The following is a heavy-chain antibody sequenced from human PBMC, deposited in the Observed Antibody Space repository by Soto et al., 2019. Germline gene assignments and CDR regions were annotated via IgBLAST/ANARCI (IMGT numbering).Heavy chain of an antibody. CDR2: IIPVFGTT. CDR3: ARENGVAVATILYYFDY. V-gene: IGHV1-69*13. Sequence: VKVSCRAPGGSRKNNGSIWVRQAPGQGLEWMGGIIPVFGTTNYAQKCQGRLTITADDFTSTVYMELSRLRYEDTAVYYCARENGVAVATILYYFDYCGPRTLVTVS. D-gene: IGHD5-12*01. CDR1: GGSRKNNG. J-gene: IGHJ4*02.